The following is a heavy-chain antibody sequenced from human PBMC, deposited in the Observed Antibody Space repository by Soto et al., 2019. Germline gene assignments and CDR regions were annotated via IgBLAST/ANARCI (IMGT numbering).Heavy chain of an antibody. Sequence: GASVKVSCKASGGTFSSYAISWVRQAPGQGLEWMGGIIPMFGTANYAQKFQGRVTITADASTNTVYMELSSLRSEDTAVYYCARGGSLYWYFDLWGRYTLVTVSS. CDR3: ARGGSLYWYFDL. D-gene: IGHD1-26*01. CDR2: IIPMFGTA. CDR1: GGTFSSYA. J-gene: IGHJ2*01. V-gene: IGHV1-69*13.